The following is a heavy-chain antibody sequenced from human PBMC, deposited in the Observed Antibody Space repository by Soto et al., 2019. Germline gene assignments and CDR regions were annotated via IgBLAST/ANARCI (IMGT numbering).Heavy chain of an antibody. D-gene: IGHD3-22*01. CDR1: GGTFSRNS. CDR3: ASPIHFFFDTSAQSAWFDP. V-gene: IGHV1-69*12. CDR2: IIPMFGTP. J-gene: IGHJ5*02. Sequence: QVQLVQSGADVKKPGSSVKVSCKASGGTFSRNSISWVRQSPGQGLEWMGGIIPMFGTPNYAQKCQGRLTITEDESTNTAYMDLSSLRSGDTAVYYCASPIHFFFDTSAQSAWFDPWGQGTMVTVSS.